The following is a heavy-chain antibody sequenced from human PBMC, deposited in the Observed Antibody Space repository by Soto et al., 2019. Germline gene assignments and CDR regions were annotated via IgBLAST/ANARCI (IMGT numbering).Heavy chain of an antibody. CDR3: AGLRITMVRGVIIGHR. CDR1: GGTFSSYA. D-gene: IGHD3-10*01. CDR2: IIPIFGTA. V-gene: IGHV1-69*13. Sequence: ASLKVSCKASGGTFSSYAISWVRQAPGQGLEWMGGIIPIFGTANYAQKFQGRVTITADESTSTAYMELSSLRSEDTAVYYCAGLRITMVRGVIIGHRWGQGPLVTVSS. J-gene: IGHJ5*02.